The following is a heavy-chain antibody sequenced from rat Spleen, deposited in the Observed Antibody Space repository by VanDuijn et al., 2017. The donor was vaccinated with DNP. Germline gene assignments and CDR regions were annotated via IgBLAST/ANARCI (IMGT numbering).Heavy chain of an antibody. CDR3: ARRGGFDY. CDR1: GFSFSDYA. CDR2: IISDGDST. Sequence: EVQLVESGGGLVQPGNSLKLSCAASGFSFSDYAMAWVRQSPKKGLEWVATIISDGDSTYYRDSVKGRFTISRNNAKSTLYLQMDGLRSEDTATYFCARRGGFDYWGQGVMVTVSS. J-gene: IGHJ2*01. D-gene: IGHD1-11*01. V-gene: IGHV5-17*01.